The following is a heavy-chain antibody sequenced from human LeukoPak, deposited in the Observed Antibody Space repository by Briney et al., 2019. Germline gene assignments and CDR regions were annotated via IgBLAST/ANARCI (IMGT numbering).Heavy chain of an antibody. V-gene: IGHV3-48*04. Sequence: GGSLRLSCAASGFVFSTSDMNWVRQAPGKGLEWVSYINAYTTNIYYSDSVKGRFAISRDNAKNSLYLQLNSLRVEDTAVYYCARDWKVGATFEIQGPIDYWGQGTLVTVSS. J-gene: IGHJ4*02. CDR2: INAYTTNI. CDR3: ARDWKVGATFEIQGPIDY. D-gene: IGHD1-26*01. CDR1: GFVFSTSD.